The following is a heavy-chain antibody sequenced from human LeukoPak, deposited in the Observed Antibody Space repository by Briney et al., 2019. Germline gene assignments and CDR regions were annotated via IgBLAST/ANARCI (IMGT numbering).Heavy chain of an antibody. J-gene: IGHJ3*02. CDR1: GDFISSYY. CDR3: ARDSYTGNYFEDTFDI. CDR2: ISYSGNT. D-gene: IGHD1-26*01. V-gene: IGHV4-59*01. Sequence: SETLSLTCIVSGDFISSYYWSWIRQPPGKGLEWIGHISYSGNTNYNSSLRSRVTISVDTSNNQFSLRLSSVTAADTAVYYCARDSYTGNYFEDTFDIWGQGTMVTVSS.